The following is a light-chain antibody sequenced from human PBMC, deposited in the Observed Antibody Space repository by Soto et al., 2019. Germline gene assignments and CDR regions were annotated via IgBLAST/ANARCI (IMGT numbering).Light chain of an antibody. CDR3: QQYNDWPRWT. Sequence: EIVMTQSPATLSVSPGERATLSCRASQSVSSNLAWYQQKPGQAPRLLIYGTSTRATGIPARFSGSGSGTEFTLTISRLQYEDFAVYYCQQYNDWPRWTFGQGNKVEIK. CDR2: GTS. CDR1: QSVSSN. V-gene: IGKV3-15*01. J-gene: IGKJ1*01.